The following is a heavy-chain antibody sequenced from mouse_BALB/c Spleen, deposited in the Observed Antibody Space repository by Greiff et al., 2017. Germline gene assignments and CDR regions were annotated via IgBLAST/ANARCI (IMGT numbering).Heavy chain of an antibody. CDR3: ARDRWYFDV. CDR1: GFTFSSYG. CDR2: INSNGGST. J-gene: IGHJ1*01. Sequence: EVKVVESGGGLVQPGGSLKLSCAASGFTFSSYGMSWVRQTPDKRLELVATINSNGGSTYYPDSVKGRFTISRDNAKNTLYLQMSSLKSEDTAMYYCARDRWYFDVGGAGTTVTVSA. V-gene: IGHV5-6-3*01.